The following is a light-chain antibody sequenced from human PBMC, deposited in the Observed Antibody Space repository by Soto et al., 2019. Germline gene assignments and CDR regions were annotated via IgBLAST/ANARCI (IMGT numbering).Light chain of an antibody. CDR2: EVS. Sequence: QSALTQPPSASGSPGQSVTISCTGTSGDIGGYNYVSWYQQHPGKAPKLLIYEVSKRPSGVPDRFSGSKSGNTASLTVSGPQVEDEADYYCSSYAGSNAVVFGGGTKLTVL. V-gene: IGLV2-8*01. CDR1: SGDIGGYNY. J-gene: IGLJ2*01. CDR3: SSYAGSNAVV.